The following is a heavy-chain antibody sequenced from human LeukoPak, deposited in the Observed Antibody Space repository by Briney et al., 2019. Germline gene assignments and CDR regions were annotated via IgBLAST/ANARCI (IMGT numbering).Heavy chain of an antibody. J-gene: IGHJ3*01. CDR2: ISSNGYST. CDR1: GFTFSNYA. V-gene: IGHV3-64*01. Sequence: GGSLRLSCAASGFTFSNYAMHWVRQAPGQGPEYVAAISSNGYSTYYANSVKGRFSISRDNSRNILYLQMGSLKTEDTALYYCARDWTSDNWGQGTMVTVSS. CDR3: ARDWTSDN. D-gene: IGHD2-2*01.